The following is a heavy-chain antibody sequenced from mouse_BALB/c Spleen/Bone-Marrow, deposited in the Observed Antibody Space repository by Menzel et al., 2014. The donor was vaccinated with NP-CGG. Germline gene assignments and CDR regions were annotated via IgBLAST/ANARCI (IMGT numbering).Heavy chain of an antibody. CDR3: ARSTMITTGYYYAMDY. Sequence: EVQGVESGGGLVQPGGSRKVSCAASGFTFSSFGMHWVRQAPEKGLEWVAYISSGSSTIYYADTVKGRFTISRDNPKNTLFLQVTSLRSEDTAMYYCARSTMITTGYYYAMDYWGQGTSVTVSS. CDR1: GFTFSSFG. CDR2: ISSGSSTI. D-gene: IGHD2-4*01. V-gene: IGHV5-17*02. J-gene: IGHJ4*01.